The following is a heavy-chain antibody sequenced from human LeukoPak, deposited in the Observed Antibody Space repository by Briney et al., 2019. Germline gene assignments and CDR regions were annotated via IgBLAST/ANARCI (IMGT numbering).Heavy chain of an antibody. Sequence: GGSLRLSCAASGFTFSSYSMNWVRQAPGKGLEWVSYISSSSSTIYYADSVKGRFTISRDNAKNSLYLQMNSLRAEDTAVYYCARGLVYYYYGMDVWGQGTTVTVSS. CDR2: ISSSSSTI. V-gene: IGHV3-48*04. J-gene: IGHJ6*02. CDR3: ARGLVYYYYGMDV. D-gene: IGHD6-19*01. CDR1: GFTFSSYS.